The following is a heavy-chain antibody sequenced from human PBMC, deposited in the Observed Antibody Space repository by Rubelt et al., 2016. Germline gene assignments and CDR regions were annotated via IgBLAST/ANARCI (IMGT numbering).Heavy chain of an antibody. D-gene: IGHD3-10*01. CDR1: GYSFSTSD. Sequence: QVQLVQSGSELKKPGASVKVSCKASGYSFSTSDINWVRQGTGQGLEWMGWMNPNTGNTGYAQKFQGRVTMTSNISISTAYLYLSSLRSEDTAVYYCARGVIWGQGTLVAVSS. V-gene: IGHV1-8*01. CDR2: MNPNTGNT. J-gene: IGHJ4*02. CDR3: ARGVI.